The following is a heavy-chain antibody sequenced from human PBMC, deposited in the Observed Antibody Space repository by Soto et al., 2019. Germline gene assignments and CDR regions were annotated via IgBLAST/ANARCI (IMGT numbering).Heavy chain of an antibody. D-gene: IGHD3-3*01. V-gene: IGHV3-30*18. CDR2: ISYDGSNK. Sequence: VQLVESGGGVVQPGRSLRLSCAASGFTFSSYGMHWVRQAPGKGLEWVAVISYDGSNKYYADSVKGRFTISRDNSKNTLYLQMNSLRAEDTAVYYCAKDIGDFGHLFDPWGQGTLVTVSS. CDR3: AKDIGDFGHLFDP. CDR1: GFTFSSYG. J-gene: IGHJ5*02.